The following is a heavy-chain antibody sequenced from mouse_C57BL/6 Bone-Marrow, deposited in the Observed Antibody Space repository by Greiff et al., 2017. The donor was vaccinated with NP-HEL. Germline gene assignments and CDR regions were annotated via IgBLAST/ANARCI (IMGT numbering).Heavy chain of an antibody. Sequence: QVQLQQPGAELVKPGASVKVSCKASGYTFTSYWMHWVKQRPGQGLEWIGRIHPSNSDTNYNQKFKGKATLTVDKSSSTAYMQLSSLTSEDSAVYYCAIRGHYGSSWGYAMDYWGQGTSVTVSS. CDR3: AIRGHYGSSWGYAMDY. CDR1: GYTFTSYW. J-gene: IGHJ4*01. D-gene: IGHD1-1*01. V-gene: IGHV1-74*01. CDR2: IHPSNSDT.